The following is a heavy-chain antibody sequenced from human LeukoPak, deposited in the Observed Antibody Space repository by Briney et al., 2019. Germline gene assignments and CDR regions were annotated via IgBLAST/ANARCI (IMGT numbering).Heavy chain of an antibody. CDR1: GYTFTSYY. Sequence: VASVKVSCKASGYTFTSYYMHWVRQAPGQGLEWMGWINPNSGGTNYAQKFQGRVTMTRDTSISTAYMELSRLRSDDTAVYYCARDRSWYGYYYDRWGQGTLVTVSS. J-gene: IGHJ4*02. V-gene: IGHV1-2*02. CDR2: INPNSGGT. D-gene: IGHD3-22*01. CDR3: ARDRSWYGYYYDR.